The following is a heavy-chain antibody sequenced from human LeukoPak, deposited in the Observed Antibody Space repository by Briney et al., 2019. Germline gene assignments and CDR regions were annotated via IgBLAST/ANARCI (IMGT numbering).Heavy chain of an antibody. V-gene: IGHV1-24*01. Sequence: ASVKVSCKTSGYTFTTYYIHWVRQAPGKGLEWMGGFDPEDGETIYAQKFQGRVTMTEDTSTDTAYMELSSLRSEDTAVYYCATLSGFIRETNYYYGMDVWGQGTTVTVSS. CDR3: ATLSGFIRETNYYYGMDV. J-gene: IGHJ6*02. D-gene: IGHD3-22*01. CDR2: FDPEDGET. CDR1: GYTFTTYY.